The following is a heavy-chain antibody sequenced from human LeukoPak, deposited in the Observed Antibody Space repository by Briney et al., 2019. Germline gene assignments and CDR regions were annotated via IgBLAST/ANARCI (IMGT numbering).Heavy chain of an antibody. CDR2: IYYSGSN. Sequence: PSETLSLTSTVSGGSISSYNWSWIRQRPGKGLEWMGYIYYSGSNKYNPSLKSRVTISVDTSKNQFSLKLSSVTAADTAVYYCARNRAYGDYRDYWGQGTLVTVSS. V-gene: IGHV4-59*08. CDR3: ARNRAYGDYRDY. D-gene: IGHD4-17*01. CDR1: GGSISSYN. J-gene: IGHJ4*02.